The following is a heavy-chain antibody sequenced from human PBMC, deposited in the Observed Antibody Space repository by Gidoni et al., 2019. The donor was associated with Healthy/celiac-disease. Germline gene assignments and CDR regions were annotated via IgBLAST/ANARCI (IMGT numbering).Heavy chain of an antibody. CDR1: GLPFSSYW. J-gene: IGHJ4*02. CDR3: ARDDINWGVFDY. V-gene: IGHV3-7*01. CDR2: IKQDGSEK. D-gene: IGHD7-27*01. Sequence: EVQLVASGGGLVQPGGSLRLSCAAYGLPFSSYWLGWVRQAPGKGLEWVANIKQDGSEKYYVDSVKGRFTISRDNAKNSLYLQMNSLRAEDTAVYYCARDDINWGVFDYWGQGTLVTVSS.